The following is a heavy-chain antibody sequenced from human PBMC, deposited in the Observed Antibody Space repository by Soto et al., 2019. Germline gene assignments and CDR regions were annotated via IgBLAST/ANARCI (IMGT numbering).Heavy chain of an antibody. CDR2: INHSGST. V-gene: IGHV4-34*01. CDR1: GGSFSGYY. CDR3: ARGSSIAGLYYGTDV. Sequence: SETLSLTCAVYGGSFSGYYWSWIRQPPGKGLEWIGGINHSGSTNYNLSLKSRVTISVDTSKNQFSLKLSSVTAADTAVYYCARGSSIAGLYYGTDVWGQGTTVTVSS. D-gene: IGHD6-6*01. J-gene: IGHJ6*02.